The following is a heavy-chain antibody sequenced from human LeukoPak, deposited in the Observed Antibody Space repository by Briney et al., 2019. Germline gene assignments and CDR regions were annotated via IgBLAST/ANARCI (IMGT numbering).Heavy chain of an antibody. V-gene: IGHV3-64*01. J-gene: IGHJ4*02. CDR3: ARTVDTAMVFDY. CDR2: ISSNGGST. Sequence: GRSLRLSCAASGFTFSSYAMHWVRQAPGKGLEYVSAISSNGGSTYYANSVKGRFTISRDNSKNTLYLQMGSLRAEDVAVYYCARTVDTAMVFDYWGQGTLVTVSS. D-gene: IGHD5-18*01. CDR1: GFTFSSYA.